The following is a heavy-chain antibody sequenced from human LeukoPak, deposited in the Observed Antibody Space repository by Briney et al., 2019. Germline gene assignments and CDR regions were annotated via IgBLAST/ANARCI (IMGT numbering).Heavy chain of an antibody. D-gene: IGHD3-9*01. V-gene: IGHV4-39*07. Sequence: SETLSLTCTVSGGSISSSSYYWGWIRQPPGKGLEWIGSIYYSGSTYYNPSLKSRVTISVDTSKNQFSLKLSSVTAADTAVYYCARALLRYFDWLNWFDPWGQGTLVTVSS. CDR1: GGSISSSSYY. CDR2: IYYSGST. J-gene: IGHJ5*02. CDR3: ARALLRYFDWLNWFDP.